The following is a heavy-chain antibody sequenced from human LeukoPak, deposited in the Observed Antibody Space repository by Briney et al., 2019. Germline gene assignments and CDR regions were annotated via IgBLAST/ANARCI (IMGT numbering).Heavy chain of an antibody. V-gene: IGHV1-46*01. J-gene: IGHJ5*02. CDR3: ARELFWTFDP. Sequence: EASVKVSCKASGYTFTSYYMHWVRQAPGQGLEWMGIINPSGGSTSYAQKFQGRVTMTRNTSISTAYMELSSLRSEDTAVYYCARELFWTFDPWGQGTLVTVSS. CDR1: GYTFTSYY. D-gene: IGHD3/OR15-3a*01. CDR2: INPSGGST.